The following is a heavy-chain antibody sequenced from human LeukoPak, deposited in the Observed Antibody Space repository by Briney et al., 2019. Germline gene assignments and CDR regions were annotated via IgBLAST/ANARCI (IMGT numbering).Heavy chain of an antibody. V-gene: IGHV1-69*04. CDR1: GGTFSSYA. CDR3: ARGGSYYYGMDV. J-gene: IGHJ6*02. CDR2: IIPIFGIA. D-gene: IGHD2-15*01. Sequence: ASVKVSCKASGGTFSSYAISWVRQAPGQGLEWMGRIIPIFGIANYAQKFQGRVTITADKSTSTAYMELRSLRSDDTAVYYCARGGSYYYGMDVWGQGTTVTVSS.